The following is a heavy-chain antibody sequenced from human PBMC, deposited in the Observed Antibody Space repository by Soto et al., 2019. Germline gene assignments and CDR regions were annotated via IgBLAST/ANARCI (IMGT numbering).Heavy chain of an antibody. CDR2: IWYNGSDK. V-gene: IGHV3-33*03. CDR3: AKYYGDWTRLYYYGMPV. Sequence: PGESLRLSCAASGFTFSSYGMHWVRQAPGKGLEWVAVIWYNGSDKKYADSVKGRFTIYRDNSENTLDLQMNSLRAEDTAVYYCAKYYGDWTRLYYYGMPVWGHGTTVTVS. CDR1: GFTFSSYG. D-gene: IGHD2-21*02. J-gene: IGHJ6*02.